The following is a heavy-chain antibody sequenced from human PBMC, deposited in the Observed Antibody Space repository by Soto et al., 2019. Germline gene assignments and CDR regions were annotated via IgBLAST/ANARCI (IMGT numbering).Heavy chain of an antibody. Sequence: WASVKVSCKASGYTFTSYDINWVRQATGQGLEWMGWMNPNSGNTGYAQKFQGRVTMTRNTSISTAYMELSSLRSEDTAVYYCARQDYSSSWYPGWDYYYGMDVWGQGTTVTVSS. CDR1: GYTFTSYD. D-gene: IGHD6-13*01. CDR3: ARQDYSSSWYPGWDYYYGMDV. J-gene: IGHJ6*02. V-gene: IGHV1-8*01. CDR2: MNPNSGNT.